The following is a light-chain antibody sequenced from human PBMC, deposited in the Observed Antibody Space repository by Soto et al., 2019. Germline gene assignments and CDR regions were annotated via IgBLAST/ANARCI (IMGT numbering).Light chain of an antibody. Sequence: QSVLTQPASVSGSPGQSIPISCTGTSSDIGGYKYVSWYQQHPGKAPKLMIYEVTYRPSGVSDRFSGSKSGNTASLTVSGLQAEDEADYYCSSYTSSGTLYVFGTGTKVTVL. CDR2: EVT. CDR1: SSDIGGYKY. V-gene: IGLV2-14*01. J-gene: IGLJ1*01. CDR3: SSYTSSGTLYV.